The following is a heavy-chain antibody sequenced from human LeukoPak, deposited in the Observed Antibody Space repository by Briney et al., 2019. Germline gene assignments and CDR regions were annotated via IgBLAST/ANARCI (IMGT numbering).Heavy chain of an antibody. CDR1: GFTFSAYW. D-gene: IGHD6-13*01. Sequence: RTGGSLRLSCAASGFTFSAYWMHWVRQVPGKGLVWVSRINNDGTATFFADSVKGRFTISRYNAKNSLYLQMNSLRAEDTAVYYCARDRPYSSSWIFDYWGQGTLVTVSS. V-gene: IGHV3-74*01. J-gene: IGHJ4*02. CDR2: INNDGTAT. CDR3: ARDRPYSSSWIFDY.